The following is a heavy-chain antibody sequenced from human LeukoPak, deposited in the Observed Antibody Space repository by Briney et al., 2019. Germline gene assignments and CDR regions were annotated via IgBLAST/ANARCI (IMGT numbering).Heavy chain of an antibody. Sequence: ASVKVSCKASGYTFTGYYMHWVRQAPGQGLEWMGWINPNSGGTNYAQKFQGRVTMTRDTSISTAYMELSGLRSDDTAVYYCARDPDIVVVVAAHGFDYWGQGTLVTVSS. J-gene: IGHJ4*02. D-gene: IGHD2-15*01. CDR3: ARDPDIVVVVAAHGFDY. V-gene: IGHV1-2*02. CDR2: INPNSGGT. CDR1: GYTFTGYY.